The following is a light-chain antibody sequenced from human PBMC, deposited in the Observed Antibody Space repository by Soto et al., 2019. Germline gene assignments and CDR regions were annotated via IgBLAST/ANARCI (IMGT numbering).Light chain of an antibody. J-gene: IGKJ5*01. V-gene: IGKV1-12*01. CDR1: QSISSW. CDR3: QKANSFPIN. Sequence: DIQMTPSPSTLSASVLYIVTITFRASQSISSWLALYQQKPGKAPKLLIYAASSLQSGVPSRFSGSGSGTDFTLTISSLQPEDFATYYCQKANSFPINFGQGTRLEIK. CDR2: AAS.